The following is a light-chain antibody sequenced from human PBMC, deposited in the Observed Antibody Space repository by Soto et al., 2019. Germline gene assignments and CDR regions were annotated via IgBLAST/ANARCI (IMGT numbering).Light chain of an antibody. CDR2: GAS. Sequence: EIVMTQSPATLSVSPGERATLSCRASQSVSSNLAWYQQKNGQAPRLLIYGASTRATGIPARFSGSGSGTDFTLTIRRLEPEDFAVYYCQQYGSSPYTFGQGTKVDIK. CDR1: QSVSSN. CDR3: QQYGSSPYT. V-gene: IGKV3-15*01. J-gene: IGKJ2*01.